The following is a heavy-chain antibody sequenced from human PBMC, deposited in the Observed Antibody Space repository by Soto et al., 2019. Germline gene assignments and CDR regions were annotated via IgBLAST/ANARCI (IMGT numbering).Heavy chain of an antibody. J-gene: IGHJ5*01. Sequence: SETLSLTCTVSGGSITDYSWVWIRQPAGKGLEWIGRIFSSGSTNYNPSLKVRITMSLDTSKNKFSLKLNSATPTDTAVYFYSGNAAVAVTADNGFDPWGQGTPVTVSS. CDR1: GGSITDYS. CDR2: IFSSGST. D-gene: IGHD2-21*02. V-gene: IGHV4-4*07. CDR3: SGNAAVAVTADNGFDP.